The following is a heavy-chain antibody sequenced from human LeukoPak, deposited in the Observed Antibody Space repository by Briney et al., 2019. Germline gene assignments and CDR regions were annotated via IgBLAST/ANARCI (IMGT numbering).Heavy chain of an antibody. CDR1: GFPFNTYS. CDR3: ARDPSTLGWLDY. J-gene: IGHJ4*02. D-gene: IGHD3-9*01. Sequence: GGSLRLSCAASGFPFNTYSMHWVRQAPGKGLEWVALMSYDGTNKYYADSVKGRFTISRDNSKHTLYLQMYSLRVEDTAVYYCARDPSTLGWLDYWGQGTLVTVSS. V-gene: IGHV3-30-3*01. CDR2: MSYDGTNK.